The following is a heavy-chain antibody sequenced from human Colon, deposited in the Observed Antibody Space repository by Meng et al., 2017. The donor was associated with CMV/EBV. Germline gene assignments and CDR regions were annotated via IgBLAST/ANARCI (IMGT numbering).Heavy chain of an antibody. D-gene: IGHD2-21*02. V-gene: IGHV3-43*01. CDR1: GFTFGDYT. CDR3: AKDRVKRQLLFPHD. Sequence: GEALKISCEGSGFTFGDYTMHLVRQAPGKGLEWVSLITSDGSSTYYADSSKGRFTVSRDNNKNLLFLHMNSLTSEDTALYYCAKDRVKRQLLFPHDWGQGTRVTVSS. J-gene: IGHJ1*01. CDR2: ITSDGSST.